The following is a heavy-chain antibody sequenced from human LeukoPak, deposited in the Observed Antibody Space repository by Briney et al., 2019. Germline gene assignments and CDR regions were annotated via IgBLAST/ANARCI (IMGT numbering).Heavy chain of an antibody. D-gene: IGHD6-19*01. J-gene: IGHJ4*02. Sequence: PGGSLRLSCAASGFTFSSYSMNWVRQAPGKGLEYVSYISSGSGTICYADSVKGRFTISRDNAKNSLYLQMNSLSAEDTAVYYCARAVADYWGQGTLVTVSS. CDR1: GFTFSSYS. CDR3: ARAVADY. V-gene: IGHV3-48*04. CDR2: ISSGSGTI.